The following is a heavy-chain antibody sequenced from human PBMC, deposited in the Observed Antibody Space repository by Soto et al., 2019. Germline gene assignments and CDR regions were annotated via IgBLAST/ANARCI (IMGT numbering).Heavy chain of an antibody. CDR2: IYPGDSDT. CDR3: ARSPSVVVVAATPGAFDI. V-gene: IGHV5-51*01. J-gene: IGHJ3*02. Sequence: PGESLKISCKGSGYSFTSYWIGWVRQMPGKGLEWMGIIYPGDSDTRYSPSFQGQVTVSADKSISTAYLQWSSLKASDTAMYYCARSPSVVVVAATPGAFDIWGQGTMVIVSS. CDR1: GYSFTSYW. D-gene: IGHD2-15*01.